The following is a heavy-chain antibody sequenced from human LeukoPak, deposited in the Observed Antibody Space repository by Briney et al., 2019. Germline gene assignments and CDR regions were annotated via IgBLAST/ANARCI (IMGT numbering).Heavy chain of an antibody. J-gene: IGHJ4*02. V-gene: IGHV3-23*01. CDR2: LSAGKQVP. CDR1: GFTFSTYS. CDR3: AKNAGYSYGLYYFDY. D-gene: IGHD5-18*01. Sequence: LPGGSLRLSCLASGFTFSTYSLSWVRQAPGKGLEWVSALSAGKQVPYYADSVKGRFTISRDNSKNTVHLQMDSLRAEDSAVYYCAKNAGYSYGLYYFDYWGQGTLVTVSS.